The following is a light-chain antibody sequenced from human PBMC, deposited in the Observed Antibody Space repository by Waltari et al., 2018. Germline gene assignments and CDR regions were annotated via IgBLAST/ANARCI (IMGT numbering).Light chain of an antibody. V-gene: IGKV3-20*01. J-gene: IGKJ5*01. Sequence: EIVLTQSPGPVSLSPGERATLSCRASQRVTNHYLAWYQQKPGLPPRPLMYGASTRASGIPDRFSGSWSGTDFTLTISRLEPEDFAVYYCQQYGSSPTFGQGTRLEIK. CDR3: QQYGSSPT. CDR2: GAS. CDR1: QRVTNHY.